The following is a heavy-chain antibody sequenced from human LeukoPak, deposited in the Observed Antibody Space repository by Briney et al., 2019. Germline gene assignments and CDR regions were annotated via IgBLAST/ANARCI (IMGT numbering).Heavy chain of an antibody. D-gene: IGHD2-2*01. V-gene: IGHV4-30-4*07. Sequence: KTSETLSLTCAVSGGSISSGGYSWSWIRQPPGKGLEWIGYIYYSGSTYYNPSLKSRVTISVDTSKNQFSLKLSSVTAADTAVYYCARGYCSSTSCFNWFDPWGQGTLVTVSS. CDR1: GGSISSGGYS. CDR2: IYYSGST. J-gene: IGHJ5*02. CDR3: ARGYCSSTSCFNWFDP.